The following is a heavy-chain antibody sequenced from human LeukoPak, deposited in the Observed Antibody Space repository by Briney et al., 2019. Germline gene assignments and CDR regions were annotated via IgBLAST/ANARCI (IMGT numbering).Heavy chain of an antibody. J-gene: IGHJ5*02. Sequence: PSETLSLTCTVSGGSMGSYYWAWIRQPAGKGLERIGRIYSAGTTTYNPALKSRVTMSIDMSKNQFSLTLRSMTAADTAVYYCARDKAWLDPWGQGTLVTVSS. CDR1: GGSMGSYY. D-gene: IGHD5-12*01. V-gene: IGHV4-4*07. CDR3: ARDKAWLDP. CDR2: IYSAGTT.